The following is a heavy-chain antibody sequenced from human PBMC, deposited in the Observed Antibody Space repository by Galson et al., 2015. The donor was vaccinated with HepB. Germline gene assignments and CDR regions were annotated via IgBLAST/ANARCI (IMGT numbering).Heavy chain of an antibody. J-gene: IGHJ5*02. CDR1: GFTFSSYS. CDR3: ARDRTFSSSWYQPARAWFDP. V-gene: IGHV3-21*01. CDR2: ISSSSSYI. Sequence: SLRLSCAASGFTFSSYSMNWVRQAPGKGLEWVSSISSSSSYIYYADSVKGRFTISRDNAKNSLYLQVNSLRAEDTAVYYCARDRTFSSSWYQPARAWFDPWGQGTLVTVSS. D-gene: IGHD6-13*01.